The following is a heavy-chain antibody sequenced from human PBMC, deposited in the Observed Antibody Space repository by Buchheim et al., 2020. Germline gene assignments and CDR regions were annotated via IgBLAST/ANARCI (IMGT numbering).Heavy chain of an antibody. CDR1: GYTFTSYD. Sequence: QVQLVQSGAEVKKPGASVKVSCKASGYTFTSYDINWVRQATGQGLEWMGWMNPNSGNTSYAKKFQGRVTMTRNTSISTAYMELSSLRSEDTAVYYCARARVITIFGVVDWSGMDVWGQGTT. V-gene: IGHV1-8*01. D-gene: IGHD3-3*01. CDR2: MNPNSGNT. J-gene: IGHJ6*02. CDR3: ARARVITIFGVVDWSGMDV.